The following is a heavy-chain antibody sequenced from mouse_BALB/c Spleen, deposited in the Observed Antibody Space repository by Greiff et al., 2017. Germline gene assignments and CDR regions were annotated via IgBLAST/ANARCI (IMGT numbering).Heavy chain of an antibody. Sequence: EVMLVESGGGLVKPGGSLKLSCAASGFTFSSYAMSWVRQTPEKRLEWVASISSGGSTYYPDSVKGRFTISRDNARNILYLQMSSLRSEDTAMYYCAAYYGSSSYWYFDVWGAGTTVTVSS. CDR2: ISSGGST. V-gene: IGHV5-6-5*01. CDR3: AAYYGSSSYWYFDV. CDR1: GFTFSSYA. J-gene: IGHJ1*01. D-gene: IGHD1-1*01.